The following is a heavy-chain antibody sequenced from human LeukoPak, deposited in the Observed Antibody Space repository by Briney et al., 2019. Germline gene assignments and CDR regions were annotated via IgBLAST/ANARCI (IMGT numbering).Heavy chain of an antibody. J-gene: IGHJ6*02. Sequence: SETLSLTCTVSGGSISSYYWSWIRQPPGKGLEWIGYIYYSGSTNYSPSLKSRVTISVDTSKNQFSLKLSSVTAADTAVYYCARDRLVVPAYYYYGMDVWGQGTTVTVSS. D-gene: IGHD2-2*01. CDR3: ARDRLVVPAYYYYGMDV. CDR1: GGSISSYY. CDR2: IYYSGST. V-gene: IGHV4-59*01.